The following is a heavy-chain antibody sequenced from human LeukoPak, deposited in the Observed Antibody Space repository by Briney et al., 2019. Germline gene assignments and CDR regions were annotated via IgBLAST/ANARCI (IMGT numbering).Heavy chain of an antibody. CDR2: INPSGGST. J-gene: IGHJ6*02. Sequence: ASGKVSCKASGYTFTSYDMHWVRQAPGQGREWMGIINPSGGSTSYAQKFQGRVTLTTDTSTSTVYMELSSLRSEDTAVYYCARDLRSIAARPDYYYGMDVWGQGTTVTVSS. D-gene: IGHD6-6*01. CDR3: ARDLRSIAARPDYYYGMDV. CDR1: GYTFTSYD. V-gene: IGHV1-46*01.